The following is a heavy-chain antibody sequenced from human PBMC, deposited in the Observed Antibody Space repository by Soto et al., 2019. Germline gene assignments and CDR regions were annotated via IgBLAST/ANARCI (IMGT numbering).Heavy chain of an antibody. CDR3: VKDRYVDY. Sequence: GGSLRLSCSVSGFTFNSYAMHWVRQAPGKGLEYVGSISSEGASTYYPDSVKGRFIISRDNSKNTLYLQMSSLRGEDTAVYYCVKDRYVDYWGQGILVTVSS. CDR2: ISSEGAST. V-gene: IGHV3-64D*06. CDR1: GFTFNSYA. J-gene: IGHJ4*02.